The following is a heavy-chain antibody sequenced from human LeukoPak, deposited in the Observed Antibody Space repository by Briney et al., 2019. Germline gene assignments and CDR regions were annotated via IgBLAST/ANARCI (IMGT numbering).Heavy chain of an antibody. D-gene: IGHD3-22*01. CDR1: GFTFSNYG. CDR2: IWYDGNNK. Sequence: PGRSLRLSYAASGFTFSNYGMHWVRQGPGKGLEWVALIWYDGNNKYYADSVKGRFTISRDNSKNTLYLQMNSLRAEDTAVYYCAGSISGNDYYFFSYWGQGTLVTVSS. J-gene: IGHJ4*02. CDR3: AGSISGNDYYFFSY. V-gene: IGHV3-33*03.